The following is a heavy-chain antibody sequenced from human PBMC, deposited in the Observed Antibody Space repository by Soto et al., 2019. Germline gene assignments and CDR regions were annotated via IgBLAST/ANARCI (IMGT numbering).Heavy chain of an antibody. Sequence: QMQLVQSGPEVKKPGTSVKVSCKASGFTFTNSAVLWVRQARGQRLESIGRIVVGIGNTNYAQKFQERVTITRDMSTSTAYMELSSLRSEDTAVYYCAAVGSRSGWFREYSYYGMDVWGQGTTVTVSS. J-gene: IGHJ6*02. CDR1: GFTFTNSA. CDR2: IVVGIGNT. V-gene: IGHV1-58*01. CDR3: AAVGSRSGWFREYSYYGMDV. D-gene: IGHD6-19*01.